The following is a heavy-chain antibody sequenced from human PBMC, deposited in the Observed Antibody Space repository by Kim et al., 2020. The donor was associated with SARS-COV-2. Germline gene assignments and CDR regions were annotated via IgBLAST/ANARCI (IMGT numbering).Heavy chain of an antibody. CDR2: IYTSGST. D-gene: IGHD3-10*01. CDR3: ARDRVVRGVITYGMDV. J-gene: IGHJ6*02. Sequence: SETLSLTCTVSGGSISSGSYYWSWIRQPAGKGLEWIGRIYTSGSTNYNPSLKSRVTISVDTSKNQFSLKLSSVTAADTAVYYCARDRVVRGVITYGMDVWGQGTTVTVSS. V-gene: IGHV4-61*02. CDR1: GGSISSGSYY.